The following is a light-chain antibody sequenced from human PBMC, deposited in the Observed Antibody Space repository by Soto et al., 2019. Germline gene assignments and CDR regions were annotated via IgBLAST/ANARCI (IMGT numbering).Light chain of an antibody. CDR1: KLGDKY. V-gene: IGLV3-1*01. Sequence: ELTQPPSVSVSLGQTASITCSGDKLGDKYACWYQQKPGQSPVLVIYQDTERPSGIPERFSGSNSGNTATLTISGTQAMDEADYYCQAWDNKIVVFGGGTKLTVL. J-gene: IGLJ2*01. CDR3: QAWDNKIVV. CDR2: QDT.